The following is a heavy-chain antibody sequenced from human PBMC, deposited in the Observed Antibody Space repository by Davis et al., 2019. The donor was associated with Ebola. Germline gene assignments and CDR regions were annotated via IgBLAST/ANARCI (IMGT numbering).Heavy chain of an antibody. CDR3: ARKYYAPDYGMDV. Sequence: SVKVSCKASGGTFSSCAISWVRQAPGQGLEWMGGIIPIFGTANYAQKFQGRVTITADKSTSTAYMELSSLRSEDTAVYYCARKYYAPDYGMDVWGQGTTVTVSS. CDR2: IIPIFGTA. CDR1: GGTFSSCA. D-gene: IGHD3-3*01. V-gene: IGHV1-69*06. J-gene: IGHJ6*02.